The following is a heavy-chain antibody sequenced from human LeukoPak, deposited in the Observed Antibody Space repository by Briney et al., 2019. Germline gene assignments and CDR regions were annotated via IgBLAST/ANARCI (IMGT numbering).Heavy chain of an antibody. V-gene: IGHV3-48*03. Sequence: GGSLRLSCAASGFTFSSYEMNWVRQAPGKGLEWVSYISSSGSTIYYADSVKGRFTISRGNSKNTLYLQMNSLRAEDTAVYYCAKVSRVVVVAATLDYWGQGTLVTVSS. CDR1: GFTFSSYE. CDR3: AKVSRVVVVAATLDY. CDR2: ISSSGSTI. J-gene: IGHJ4*02. D-gene: IGHD2-15*01.